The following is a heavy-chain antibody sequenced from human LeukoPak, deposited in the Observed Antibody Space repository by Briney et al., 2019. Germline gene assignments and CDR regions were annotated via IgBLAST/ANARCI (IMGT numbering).Heavy chain of an antibody. D-gene: IGHD2-8*01. CDR1: GYTFTSYD. Sequence: ASVKVSCKASGYTFTSYDVNWVRQATGQGLEWMGWMNPNSGNTGYAQKFQGRVTITRNTSITTAYMELSSLRSEDTAVDYCAPGTRLMLYSMAVWGKGTTVTASS. V-gene: IGHV1-8*03. CDR2: MNPNSGNT. J-gene: IGHJ6*03. CDR3: APGTRLMLYSMAV.